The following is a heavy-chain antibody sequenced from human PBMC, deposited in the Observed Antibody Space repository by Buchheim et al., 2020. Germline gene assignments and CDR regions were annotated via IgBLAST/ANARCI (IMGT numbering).Heavy chain of an antibody. CDR1: GFAFNTHA. CDR2: IWDDGSEK. J-gene: IGHJ4*02. Sequence: VQLVESGGGVVQPGESLRLSCAASGFAFNTHAMHWVRQAPGKGLEWVAFIWDDGSEKHYIDSVKGRFSISRDNSKNTLYLEMNSLRGEDTAVYYCARDPPNSGWALDYWGQGTL. D-gene: IGHD6-19*01. CDR3: ARDPPNSGWALDY. V-gene: IGHV3-33*01.